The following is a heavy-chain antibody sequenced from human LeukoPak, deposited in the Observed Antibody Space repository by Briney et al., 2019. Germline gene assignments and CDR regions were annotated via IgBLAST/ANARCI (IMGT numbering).Heavy chain of an antibody. CDR1: GYTFTSYY. V-gene: IGHV1-46*01. D-gene: IGHD3-3*02. J-gene: IGHJ6*02. CDR3: ARRSIRTHYYYYGMDV. CDR2: INPSGGST. Sequence: ASVKVSCKASGYTFTSYYMHWVRQAPGQGLEWMGIINPSGGSTSYAQKFQGRVTMTRDTSISTAYMELSRLRSDDTAVYYCARRSIRTHYYYYGMDVWGQGTTVTVSS.